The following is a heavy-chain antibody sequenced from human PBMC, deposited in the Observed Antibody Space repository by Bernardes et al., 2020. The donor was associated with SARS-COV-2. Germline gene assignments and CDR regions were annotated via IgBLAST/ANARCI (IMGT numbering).Heavy chain of an antibody. CDR2: IYNSGRI. CDR1: GGSISSYY. Sequence: SDPLSLTCTVSGGSISSYYWSWIRQAPGKGLEWIANIYNSGRIIYNPSLKSRVTISVDTSKNQLSLRVSSVTAADTAVYYCARISGSEWFRHGLDVWGQGTTVTVSS. D-gene: IGHD3-10*01. V-gene: IGHV4-59*08. J-gene: IGHJ6*02. CDR3: ARISGSEWFRHGLDV.